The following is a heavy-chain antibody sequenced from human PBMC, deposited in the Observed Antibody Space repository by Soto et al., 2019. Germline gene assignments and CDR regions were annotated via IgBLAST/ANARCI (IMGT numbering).Heavy chain of an antibody. J-gene: IGHJ4*02. CDR3: ANGAKFYYDTSRY. D-gene: IGHD3-22*01. CDR2: MSPNGNNQ. CDR1: GFTFSIYA. V-gene: IGHV3-30-3*01. Sequence: PGGSLRLSCAAPGFTFSIYALHWVRQAPGKGLEWVAVMSPNGNNQYYADSVKGRFTISRDTSKSTLYLQMTSLRPDDTAVYYCANGAKFYYDTSRYWGQGTLVTVSS.